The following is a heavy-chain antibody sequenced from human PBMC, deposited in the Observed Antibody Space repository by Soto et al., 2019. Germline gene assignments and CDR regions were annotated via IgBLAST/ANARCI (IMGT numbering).Heavy chain of an antibody. V-gene: IGHV4-31*03. J-gene: IGHJ5*02. Sequence: QVQLQESGPGLVKPSQTLSLTCTVSGGSISSGGYYWSWIRQHPGKGLEWIGYIYYSGSTYYNPSLKSRVTISVDTSKNKFSLKLSSVTAADTAVYYCARRGYCSGGSCYRGWFDPWGQGTLVTVSS. CDR2: IYYSGST. D-gene: IGHD2-15*01. CDR3: ARRGYCSGGSCYRGWFDP. CDR1: GGSISSGGYY.